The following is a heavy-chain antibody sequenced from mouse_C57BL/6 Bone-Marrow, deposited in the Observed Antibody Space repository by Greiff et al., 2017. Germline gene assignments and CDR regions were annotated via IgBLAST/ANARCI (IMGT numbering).Heavy chain of an antibody. V-gene: IGHV2-5*01. CDR3: AKKRRDYAMDY. Sequence: QVQLQQSGPGLVQPSQSLSITCTVSGFSLTSYGVHWVRQSPGKGREWLGVIWRGGSTDYNAAFMSRLSITKDTSKSQVFFKLNSLQADDTAIYYSAKKRRDYAMDYWGQRTSVTVSS. CDR2: IWRGGST. CDR1: GFSLTSYG. J-gene: IGHJ4*01.